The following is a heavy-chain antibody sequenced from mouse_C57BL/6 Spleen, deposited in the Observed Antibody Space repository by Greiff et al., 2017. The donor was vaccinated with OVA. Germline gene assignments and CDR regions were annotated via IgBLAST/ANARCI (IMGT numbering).Heavy chain of an antibody. CDR2: IYPGGGYT. CDR1: GYTFTNYW. CDR3: ARRDDAFDY. V-gene: IGHV1-63*01. J-gene: IGHJ2*01. Sequence: QVQLKESGAELVRPGTSVKMSCKASGYTFTNYWIGWAKQRPGHGLEWIGDIYPGGGYTNYNEKFKGKATLTADKSSSTAYMQFSSLTSEDSAIYYCARRDDAFDYWGQGTTLTVSS. D-gene: IGHD2-12*01.